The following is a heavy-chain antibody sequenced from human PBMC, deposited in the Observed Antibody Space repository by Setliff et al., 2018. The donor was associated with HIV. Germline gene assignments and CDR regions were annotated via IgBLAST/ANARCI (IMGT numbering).Heavy chain of an antibody. J-gene: IGHJ4*02. CDR1: GFTFPDHW. V-gene: IGHV5-51*04. D-gene: IGHD5-12*01. Sequence: GESLKISCQTSGFTFPDHWIAWVRQLPGKGLEWMGIIYPGDSSTKYNPSLQGQVTMSADKLINTAYLQWSSLKASDTAMYYCATRLLGYSGYGYWGQGTLVTV. CDR3: ATRLLGYSGYGY. CDR2: IYPGDSST.